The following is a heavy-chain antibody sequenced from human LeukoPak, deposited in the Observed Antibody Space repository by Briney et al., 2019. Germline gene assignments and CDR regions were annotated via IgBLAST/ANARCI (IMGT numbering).Heavy chain of an antibody. D-gene: IGHD2-15*01. CDR1: GYTFTGYY. CDR2: INPYNGGT. J-gene: IGHJ5*02. Sequence: ASGRVSCKASGYTFTGYYIHWVRQAPGQGFEWMGWINPYNGGTNYAQKFQGRATMTRDTSISTAYMELTRLKSDDTAVYSCARESPDIVVVVTAALRRSWFDPWGQGTLVTVSS. CDR3: ARESPDIVVVVTAALRRSWFDP. V-gene: IGHV1-2*02.